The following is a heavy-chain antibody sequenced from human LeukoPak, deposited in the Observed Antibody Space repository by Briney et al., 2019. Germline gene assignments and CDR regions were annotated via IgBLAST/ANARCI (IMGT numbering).Heavy chain of an antibody. CDR3: ARYRAFDI. CDR1: GDSMSGYY. Sequence: SETLSLTCAVSGDSMSGYYWSWIRQPPGKGLEWIGYIYNGDRNYNPSLQSRVTISADTSKNQFSLELTSVTAADTAVYYCARYRAFDIWGRGTMVTVSS. CDR2: IYNGDR. V-gene: IGHV4-59*01. J-gene: IGHJ3*02.